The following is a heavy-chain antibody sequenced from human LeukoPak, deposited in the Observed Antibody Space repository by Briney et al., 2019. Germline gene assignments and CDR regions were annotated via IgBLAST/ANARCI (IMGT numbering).Heavy chain of an antibody. Sequence: KPGVSLRLSCVASGFTFSTYNMNWVRQAPGKGLEWVSSIVSTSSLMSYSDSVKGRFTISRDNAKNTLYLQMNSLRAEDTAVYYCAKFRSGINHPIDYWGQGTLVTVSS. V-gene: IGHV3-21*04. J-gene: IGHJ4*02. CDR1: GFTFSTYN. D-gene: IGHD1-14*01. CDR2: IVSTSSLM. CDR3: AKFRSGINHPIDY.